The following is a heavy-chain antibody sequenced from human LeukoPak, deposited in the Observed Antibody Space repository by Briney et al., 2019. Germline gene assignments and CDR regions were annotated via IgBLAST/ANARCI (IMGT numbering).Heavy chain of an antibody. V-gene: IGHV1-2*02. Sequence: GASVKVSCKASVYTFTAYYMHWVRQAPGQGREWRGWINPNSGGTNYAQKFQGRVTMTRDTSISTAYMERSRLRSDDTAVYYCARVDGSGWREPKTYYFDYWGQGTLVTVSS. CDR3: ARVDGSGWREPKTYYFDY. CDR2: INPNSGGT. J-gene: IGHJ4*02. D-gene: IGHD6-19*01. CDR1: VYTFTAYY.